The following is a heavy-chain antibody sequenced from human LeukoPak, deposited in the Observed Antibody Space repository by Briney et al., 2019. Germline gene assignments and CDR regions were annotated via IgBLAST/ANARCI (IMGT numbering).Heavy chain of an antibody. Sequence: PGGSLRLSCAASGFIFSSYGMHWVRQAPGKGLEWVTFIQYDGSNKYYADSVKGRFTISRDNSKNTVYLQMNSLRTEDTAVYYCARSLTMVRAYDYWGQGTLVTVSS. CDR2: IQYDGSNK. D-gene: IGHD3-10*01. CDR3: ARSLTMVRAYDY. V-gene: IGHV3-30*02. CDR1: GFIFSSYG. J-gene: IGHJ4*02.